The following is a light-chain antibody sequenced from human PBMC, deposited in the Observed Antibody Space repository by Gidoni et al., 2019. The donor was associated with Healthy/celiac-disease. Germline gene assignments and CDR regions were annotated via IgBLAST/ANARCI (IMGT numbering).Light chain of an antibody. Sequence: SALTQPASGSGSPGQSITISCTGTSRDVGGYNYVSWYQQHPGKAPKLMIYEVSNRPSGVSNRFSGSKSGNTASLTISGLQAEDEADYYCSSYTSSSTLGVFGGGTKLTVL. J-gene: IGLJ2*01. CDR2: EVS. CDR1: SRDVGGYNY. V-gene: IGLV2-14*01. CDR3: SSYTSSSTLGV.